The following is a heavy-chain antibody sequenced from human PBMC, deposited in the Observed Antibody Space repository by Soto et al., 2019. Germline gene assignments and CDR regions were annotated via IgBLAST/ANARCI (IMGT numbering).Heavy chain of an antibody. D-gene: IGHD2-2*02. J-gene: IGHJ3*02. CDR2: IWYGGSNK. CDR1: GFTFSSYG. Sequence: GGSLRLSCAASGFTFSSYGMHWVRQAPGKGLEWVAVIWYGGSNKYYADSVKGRFTISRDNSKNTLYLQMNSLRAEDTAVYYCARDRHCSSTSCYTDDAFDIWGQGTMVTVSS. V-gene: IGHV3-33*08. CDR3: ARDRHCSSTSCYTDDAFDI.